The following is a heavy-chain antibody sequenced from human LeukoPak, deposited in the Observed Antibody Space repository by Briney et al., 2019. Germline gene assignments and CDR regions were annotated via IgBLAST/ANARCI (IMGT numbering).Heavy chain of an antibody. V-gene: IGHV3-23*01. D-gene: IGHD2-15*01. CDR3: AKGVEDSGIYYYYYMDV. Sequence: GGSLRLSCAASGFTFSDYDMHWVRQATGKGLEWVSAVSGSGVSTYYADSVKGRFTISRDNSKNTLYLQMNGLRAEDTAVYYCAKGVEDSGIYYYYYMDVWGKGTTVTVSS. CDR2: VSGSGVST. J-gene: IGHJ6*03. CDR1: GFTFSDYD.